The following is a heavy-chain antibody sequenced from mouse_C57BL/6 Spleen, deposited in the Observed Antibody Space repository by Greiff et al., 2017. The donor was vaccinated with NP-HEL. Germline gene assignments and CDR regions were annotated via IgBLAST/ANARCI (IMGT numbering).Heavy chain of an antibody. CDR3: ARRRWLYDGYPGAMDY. J-gene: IGHJ4*01. V-gene: IGHV1-69*01. CDR1: GYTFTSYW. Sequence: QVQLQQPGAELVMPGASVKLSCKASGYTFTSYWMHWVKQRPGQGLEWIGEIDPSDSYTNYNQKFKGKSTLTVDKSSSTAYMQLSSLTTEDTAVYYCARRRWLYDGYPGAMDYWGQGTSVTVSS. CDR2: IDPSDSYT. D-gene: IGHD2-3*01.